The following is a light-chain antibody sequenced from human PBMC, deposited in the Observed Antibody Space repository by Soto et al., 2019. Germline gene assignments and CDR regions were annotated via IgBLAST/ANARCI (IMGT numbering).Light chain of an antibody. CDR1: QSVGTN. V-gene: IGKV3-15*01. J-gene: IGKJ5*01. CDR2: GAS. CDR3: QQLNYWPRIT. Sequence: EIVLGQSPASRALSRGGRATLSCGASQSVGTNLAWYQQRPGQAPRLLVYGASTRASGIPPRFSGSGSGTDFTLTISSLQSEDFAVYYRQQLNYWPRITFRQGTRLETK.